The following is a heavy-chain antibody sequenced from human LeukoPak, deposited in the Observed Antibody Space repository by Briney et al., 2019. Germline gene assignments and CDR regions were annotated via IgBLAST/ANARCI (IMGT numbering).Heavy chain of an antibody. V-gene: IGHV1-2*06. D-gene: IGHD5/OR15-5a*01. J-gene: IGHJ4*02. CDR1: GYTFTGYY. CDR2: INPNSGGT. CDR3: ARHMFGIVSTILGY. Sequence: GASVKVSCKASGYTFTGYYMHWVRQAPGQGLGWMGRINPNSGGTNYAQKFQGRVTMSRDTSISTAYMELSRLRSDDTAVYYCARHMFGIVSTILGYWGRGTLVTVSS.